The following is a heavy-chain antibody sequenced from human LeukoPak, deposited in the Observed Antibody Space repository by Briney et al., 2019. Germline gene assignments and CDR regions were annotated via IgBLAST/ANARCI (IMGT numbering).Heavy chain of an antibody. CDR1: GGSISSGGYY. CDR3: ARDGDSGLFFDY. D-gene: IGHD5-12*01. V-gene: IGHV4-30-2*01. Sequence: PSQTLSLTCTVSGGSISSGGYYWSWIRQPPGKGLEWIGYIYHSGSTYYNPSLKSRVTISVDRSKNQFSLKLSSVTAADTAVYYCARDGDSGLFFDYWGQGTLVTVSS. CDR2: IYHSGST. J-gene: IGHJ4*02.